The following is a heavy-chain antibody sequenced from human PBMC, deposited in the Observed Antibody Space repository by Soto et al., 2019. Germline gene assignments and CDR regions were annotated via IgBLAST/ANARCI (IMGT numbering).Heavy chain of an antibody. V-gene: IGHV3-30*18. D-gene: IGHD6-19*01. CDR3: AKISNRAVAGTHFDY. Sequence: GGSLRLSCAASGFTFSSYGMHWVRQAPGKGLEWVAVISYDGSNKYYADSVKGRFTISRDNSKNTLYLQMNSLRAEDTAVYYCAKISNRAVAGTHFDYWGQGTLVTVSS. CDR2: ISYDGSNK. J-gene: IGHJ4*02. CDR1: GFTFSSYG.